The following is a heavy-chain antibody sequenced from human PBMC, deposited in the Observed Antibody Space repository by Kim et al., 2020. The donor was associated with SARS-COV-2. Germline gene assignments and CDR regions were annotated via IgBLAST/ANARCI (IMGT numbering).Heavy chain of an antibody. CDR3: ARSVFGSSWFDF. J-gene: IGHJ5*01. Sequence: GGSLRLSCAASGFTFSDYNMNWVRQAPGKGLEWVSYISSSSSYIYYAGSVKGRFTISRDNAKNSLFMQMNSLRAEDTAVYYCARSVFGSSWFDFWGQGTL. V-gene: IGHV3-21*01. CDR1: GFTFSDYN. D-gene: IGHD3-3*01. CDR2: ISSSSSYI.